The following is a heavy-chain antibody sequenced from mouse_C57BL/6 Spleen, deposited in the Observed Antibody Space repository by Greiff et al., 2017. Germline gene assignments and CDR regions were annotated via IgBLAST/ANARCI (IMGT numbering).Heavy chain of an antibody. V-gene: IGHV5-17*01. Sequence: EVQGVESGGGLVKPGGSLKLSCAASGFTFSDYGMHWVRQAPEKGLEWVAYISSGSSTIYYADTVKGRFTISRDNAKNTLFLQMTSLRSEDTAMYYCARPDYEYASYWYFEVWGTGTTVTVSS. D-gene: IGHD2-4*01. J-gene: IGHJ1*03. CDR3: ARPDYEYASYWYFEV. CDR2: ISSGSSTI. CDR1: GFTFSDYG.